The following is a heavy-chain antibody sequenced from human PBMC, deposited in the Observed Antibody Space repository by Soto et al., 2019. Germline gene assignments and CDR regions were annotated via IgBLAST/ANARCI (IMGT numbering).Heavy chain of an antibody. Sequence: PSETLSLTCTVSGGSVSSGSYYWSWIRQPPGKGLEWIGYIYYSGSTNYDPSLKSRATISVDTSKNQFSLRLSSVTAADTAVYYCARQKVLHAGMDVWGQGTTVTGS. J-gene: IGHJ6*02. CDR2: IYYSGST. D-gene: IGHD1-26*01. CDR1: GGSVSSGSYY. V-gene: IGHV4-61*01. CDR3: ARQKVLHAGMDV.